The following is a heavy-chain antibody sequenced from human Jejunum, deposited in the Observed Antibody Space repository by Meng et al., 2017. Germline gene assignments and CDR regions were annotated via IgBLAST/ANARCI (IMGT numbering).Heavy chain of an antibody. V-gene: IGHV2-5*01. CDR1: EFSLTTGGVG. Sequence: SGPTLVKPTQTLTLTCTFSEFSLTTGGVGVGWIRQPPGKALEWLALIYWNDDKLYNPSLKTILTITKDTSENQVVLTMTNMDPVDTATYYCAHKTNWRPFDYWGQGTLVTVSS. D-gene: IGHD1-20*01. CDR2: IYWNDDK. J-gene: IGHJ4*02. CDR3: AHKTNWRPFDY.